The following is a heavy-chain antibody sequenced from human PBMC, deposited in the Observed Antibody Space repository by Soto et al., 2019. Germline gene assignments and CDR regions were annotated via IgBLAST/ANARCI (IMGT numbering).Heavy chain of an antibody. CDR3: ATLWSAGQKGWFDP. V-gene: IGHV1-24*01. D-gene: IGHD6-13*01. J-gene: IGHJ5*02. CDR2: FDPEDGET. CDR1: GYTLTELS. Sequence: GASVKVSCKVSGYTLTELSMHWVRQAPGKGLAWMGGFDPEDGETIYAQKFQGRVTMTEDTSTDTAYMELSSLRSEDTAVYYCATLWSAGQKGWFDPWGQGTLVTVSS.